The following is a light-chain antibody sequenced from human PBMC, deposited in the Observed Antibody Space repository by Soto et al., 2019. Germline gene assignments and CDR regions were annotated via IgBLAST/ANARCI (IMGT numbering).Light chain of an antibody. Sequence: EIVLTQSPGTLSLSPGERATLSCRASQSVSSSYLAWYQQKPGQAPRLLIYGASSRATGIPDKFSGSGSGTNFTLTISRLQPDDCAVYYCQQYGSSPRFTFGPGTKVDIK. V-gene: IGKV3-20*01. CDR1: QSVSSSY. J-gene: IGKJ3*01. CDR3: QQYGSSPRFT. CDR2: GAS.